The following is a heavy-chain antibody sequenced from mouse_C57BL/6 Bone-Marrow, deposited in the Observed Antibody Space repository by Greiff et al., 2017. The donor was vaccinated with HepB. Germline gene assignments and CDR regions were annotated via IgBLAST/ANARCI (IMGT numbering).Heavy chain of an antibody. CDR3: AKEKTLTYAMDY. CDR2: IDPSDSYT. CDR1: GYTFTSYW. V-gene: IGHV1-69*01. Sequence: VKLQQPGAELVMPGASVKLSCKASGYTFTSYWMHWVKQRPGQGLEWIGEIDPSDSYTNYNQKFKGKSTLTVDKSSSTAYMQLSSLTSEDSAVYYCAKEKTLTYAMDYWGQGTSVTVSS. D-gene: IGHD4-1*01. J-gene: IGHJ4*01.